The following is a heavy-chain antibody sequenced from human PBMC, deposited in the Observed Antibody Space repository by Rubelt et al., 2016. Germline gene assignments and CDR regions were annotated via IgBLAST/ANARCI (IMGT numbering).Heavy chain of an antibody. CDR2: INSDGSST. V-gene: IGHV3-74*01. J-gene: IGHJ4*02. CDR1: GFIFGSHW. CDR3: ARVGGYNGVGGY. D-gene: IGHD5-24*01. Sequence: EVQLVESGGGLVQPGGSLRLSCAASGFIFGSHWMHWVRQAPGKGLEWVSRINSDGSSTSYADSVKGRFTISRDNAKTTLHLQMNRLGAEDTAVYYCARVGGYNGVGGYWGQGTLVTVSS.